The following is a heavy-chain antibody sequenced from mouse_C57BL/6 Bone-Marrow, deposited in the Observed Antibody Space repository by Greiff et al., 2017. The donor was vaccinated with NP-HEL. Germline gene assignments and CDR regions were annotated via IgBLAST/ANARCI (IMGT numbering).Heavy chain of an antibody. Sequence: EVQLQQSGPVLVKPGASVKMSCKASGYTFTDYYMNWVKQSHGKSLEWIGVINPYNGGTSYNQKFKGKATLTVDKSSSTAYMELNSLTSEDSAVYYWAAGWYYVDYWGQGTTLTVSS. J-gene: IGHJ2*01. CDR3: AAGWYYVDY. V-gene: IGHV1-19*01. CDR1: GYTFTDYY. D-gene: IGHD1-1*02. CDR2: INPYNGGT.